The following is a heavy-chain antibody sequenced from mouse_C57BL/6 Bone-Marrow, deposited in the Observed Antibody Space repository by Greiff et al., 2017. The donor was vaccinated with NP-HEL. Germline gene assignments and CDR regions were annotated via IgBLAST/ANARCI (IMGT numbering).Heavy chain of an antibody. CDR1: GFTFSSYA. V-gene: IGHV5-4*01. CDR2: ISDGGSYT. CDR3: AREPDRLRYAMDY. D-gene: IGHD1-1*01. J-gene: IGHJ4*01. Sequence: EVMLVESGGGLVKPGGSLKLSCAASGFTFSSYAMSWVRQTPEKRLEWVATISDGGSYTYYPDNVKGRFTISRDNAKNNLYLQMSHLKSEDTAMYYCAREPDRLRYAMDYWGQGTSVTVSS.